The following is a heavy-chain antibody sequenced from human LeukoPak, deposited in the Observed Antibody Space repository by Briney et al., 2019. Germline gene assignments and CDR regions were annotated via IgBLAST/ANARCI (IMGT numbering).Heavy chain of an antibody. D-gene: IGHD1-1*01. Sequence: GGSLRLSCAASGFTFSNAWMSWVRQAPGKGLEWVSSISSSSSYIYYADSVKGRFTISRDNAKNSLYLQMNSLRAEDTAVYYCARALHSGFDIWGQGTMVTVSS. J-gene: IGHJ3*02. CDR2: ISSSSSYI. CDR3: ARALHSGFDI. CDR1: GFTFSNAW. V-gene: IGHV3-21*01.